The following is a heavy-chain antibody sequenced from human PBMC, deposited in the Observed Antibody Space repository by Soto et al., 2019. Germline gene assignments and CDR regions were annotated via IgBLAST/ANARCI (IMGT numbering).Heavy chain of an antibody. CDR3: AVGVDYGDYGYFDS. D-gene: IGHD4-17*01. V-gene: IGHV1-18*04. CDR1: GYTFASRG. CDR2: ISCYNGDT. Sequence: QVQMVQSGTEVKKPGASVKVSCKASGYTFASRGISWVRQAPGQGLEWLGWISCYNGDTTYAHKVQGRVTKTTDTSTSTAYMELRNLRSDDTAVYYCAVGVDYGDYGYFDSWGQGTLVSVSS. J-gene: IGHJ4*02.